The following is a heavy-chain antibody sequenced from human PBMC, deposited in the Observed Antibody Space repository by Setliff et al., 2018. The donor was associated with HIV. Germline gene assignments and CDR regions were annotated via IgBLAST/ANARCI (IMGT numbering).Heavy chain of an antibody. CDR2: INSDGGIS. CDR3: ATDPRRLSY. Sequence: PGGSLRLSCAASGFTFSYYWMHWVRQAPGKGLEWVSRINSDGGISEHADAVKGRLTISRDNAKNSLYLQMNSLRAEDTAVYYCATDPRRLSYWGQGTLVTVSS. J-gene: IGHJ4*02. V-gene: IGHV3-74*03. D-gene: IGHD2-21*01. CDR1: GFTFSYYW.